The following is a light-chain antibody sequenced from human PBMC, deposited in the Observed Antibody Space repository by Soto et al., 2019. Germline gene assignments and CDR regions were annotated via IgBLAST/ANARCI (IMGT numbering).Light chain of an antibody. J-gene: IGKJ1*01. CDR2: AAS. CDR1: QGISND. Sequence: DSQMTQSPSSLSACVGDRVTITCRASQGISNDLAWYQQKPGKVPKLLIYAASTLQSGVPSRFSGSGSGTDFTLTISSLQPEDVATYYCQKYNRAPWTFGHGTQVDI. CDR3: QKYNRAPWT. V-gene: IGKV1-27*01.